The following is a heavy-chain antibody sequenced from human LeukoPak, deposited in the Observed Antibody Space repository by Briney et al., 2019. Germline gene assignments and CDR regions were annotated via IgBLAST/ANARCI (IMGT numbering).Heavy chain of an antibody. CDR1: GGSFSGYY. Sequence: PSETLSLTCAVYGGSFSGYYWSWIRQPPGKGLEWIGEINHSGSTNYNPSLKSRVTMSLDTSKNQFSLKLTSVTPADTAVYYCAVQSAAARADYWGQGTLVTVSS. J-gene: IGHJ4*02. CDR2: INHSGST. D-gene: IGHD2-2*01. V-gene: IGHV4-34*01. CDR3: AVQSAAARADY.